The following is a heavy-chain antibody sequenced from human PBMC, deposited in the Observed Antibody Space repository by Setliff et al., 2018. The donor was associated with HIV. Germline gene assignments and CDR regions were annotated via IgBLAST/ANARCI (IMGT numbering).Heavy chain of an antibody. CDR3: ARGKDDNFWSYGMDV. Sequence: SSETLSLTCTVSGGSISSSSYYWGWIRQPPGKGLEWIGSIYYSGSTYYNPSLKSRVTISVDTSKNQFSLKLSSVTAADTAVYYCARGKDDNFWSYGMDVWGQGTTVTV. V-gene: IGHV4-39*07. CDR2: IYYSGST. CDR1: GGSISSSSYY. D-gene: IGHD3-3*01. J-gene: IGHJ6*02.